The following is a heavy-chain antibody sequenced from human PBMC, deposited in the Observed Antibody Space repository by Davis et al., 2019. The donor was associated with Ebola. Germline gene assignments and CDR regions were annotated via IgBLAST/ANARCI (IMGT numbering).Heavy chain of an antibody. CDR2: INPYTGNT. Sequence: ASVKVSCKASGYTFTTYGITWVRQAPGQGLEWMGWINPYTGNTSYAQKFQGRVTMTTDTSTRTAYMELRSLTSDDTAMYYCARDYSGSTIEGFDYWGQGTLVTVSS. D-gene: IGHD1-26*01. CDR1: GYTFTTYG. J-gene: IGHJ4*02. V-gene: IGHV1-18*01. CDR3: ARDYSGSTIEGFDY.